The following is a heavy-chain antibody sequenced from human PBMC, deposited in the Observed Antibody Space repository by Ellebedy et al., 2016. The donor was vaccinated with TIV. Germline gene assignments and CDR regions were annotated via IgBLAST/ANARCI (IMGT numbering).Heavy chain of an antibody. J-gene: IGHJ4*02. CDR3: ARSSGKYWDYLDS. Sequence: MPSETLSLTCTVSGGSINNYFWSLIRQHPGQGLQWIGNIYYSGNTNYTPSLKSRVTISVDTSKNQISLKLRSVTAADTAVYYCARSSGKYWDYLDSWGQGTLVTVSS. CDR2: IYYSGNT. CDR1: GGSINNYF. V-gene: IGHV4-59*01. D-gene: IGHD1-26*01.